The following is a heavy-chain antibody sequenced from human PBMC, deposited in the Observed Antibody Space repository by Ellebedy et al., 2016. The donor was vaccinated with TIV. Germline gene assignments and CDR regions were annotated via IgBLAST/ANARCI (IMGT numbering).Heavy chain of an antibody. CDR2: ISYTGSA. D-gene: IGHD3-22*01. CDR3: ARGNYYDSNGVYYGMDV. CDR1: GGSISSSGFF. J-gene: IGHJ6*02. Sequence: SETLSLTCTVSGGSISSSGFFWGWIRQPPGKGLEWIGSISYTGSAYYNPSLKSRLTFSVDTSNNQFSLKVISLTAADTAVYYCARGNYYDSNGVYYGMDVWGQGTTVIVSS. V-gene: IGHV4-39*01.